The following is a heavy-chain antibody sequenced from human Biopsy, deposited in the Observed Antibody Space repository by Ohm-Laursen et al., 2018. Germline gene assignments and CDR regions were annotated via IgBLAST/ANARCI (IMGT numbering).Heavy chain of an antibody. CDR3: ARGGSFYDSSGLYHIAFDY. J-gene: IGHJ4*02. CDR2: THYSGIS. D-gene: IGHD3-22*01. V-gene: IGHV4-39*01. CDR1: GESISSSSYF. Sequence: TLSLTCAVYGESISSSSYFWGWIRQPPGKGLEWIGSTHYSGISYSNPSLTSRAAISVDTSKNLFSLGLTSVTAADTAVYYCARGGSFYDSSGLYHIAFDYWGQGALVTVSS.